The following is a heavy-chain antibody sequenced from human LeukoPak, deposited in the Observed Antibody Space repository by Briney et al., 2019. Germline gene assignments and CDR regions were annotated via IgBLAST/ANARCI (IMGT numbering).Heavy chain of an antibody. V-gene: IGHV4-59*01. CDR3: ASHPKYSSGWYDY. D-gene: IGHD6-19*01. CDR1: GGSISSYY. CDR2: IYYSGST. Sequence: SETLSLTCTVSGGSISSYYWSWIRQPPGKGLEWIGYIYYSGSTNYNPSLKSRVTISVDTSKNQFSLKLSSVTAADTAVYYRASHPKYSSGWYDYWGQGTLVTVSS. J-gene: IGHJ4*02.